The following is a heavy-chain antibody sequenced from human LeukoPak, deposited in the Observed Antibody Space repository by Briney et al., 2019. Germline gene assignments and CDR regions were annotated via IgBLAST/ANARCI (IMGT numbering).Heavy chain of an antibody. Sequence: GGSLRLSCTASGFTFGVYGMIWVRQARGKGLEWVGFIRSKVYGGTTEYAASVKGRFTISRDDSKSIAYLQVNSLKTEDIAVYYCTGSFGELSFFAHWGQGTLVTVSS. CDR1: GFTFGVYG. CDR2: IRSKVYGGTT. J-gene: IGHJ4*02. V-gene: IGHV3-49*04. D-gene: IGHD3-10*01. CDR3: TGSFGELSFFAH.